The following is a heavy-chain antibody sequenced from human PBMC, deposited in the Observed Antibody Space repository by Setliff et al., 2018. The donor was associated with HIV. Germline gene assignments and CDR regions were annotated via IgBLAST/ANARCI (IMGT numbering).Heavy chain of an antibody. D-gene: IGHD5-12*01. CDR1: GYTFTNYW. CDR2: IDPGDSDT. J-gene: IGHJ4*02. V-gene: IGHV5-51*01. Sequence: GESLKISCRGSGYTFTNYWIGWVRQMPGRGLEWMGIIDPGDSDTRYSPSFQGQVTISADKSISTAYLQWSSLKASDTAMYYCARHGGYNPLDYWGQGTLVTVSS. CDR3: ARHGGYNPLDY.